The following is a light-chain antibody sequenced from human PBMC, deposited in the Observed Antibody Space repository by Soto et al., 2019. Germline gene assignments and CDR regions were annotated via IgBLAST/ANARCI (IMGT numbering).Light chain of an antibody. CDR2: WAS. Sequence: DIVMTQSPDSLAVSLGERATINCKSSQSVLYNSNSKNYLAWYQQKPGQPPKLLIYWASTRESGVPDRFSGSGSGTDFTLTISNLQAEDVAVYYCHQYYNTPSWTFGQGTKVEIK. CDR1: QSVLYNSNSKNY. J-gene: IGKJ1*01. V-gene: IGKV4-1*01. CDR3: HQYYNTPSWT.